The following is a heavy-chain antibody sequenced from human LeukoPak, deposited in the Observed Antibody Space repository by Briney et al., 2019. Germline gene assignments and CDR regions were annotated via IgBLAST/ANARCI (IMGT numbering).Heavy chain of an antibody. V-gene: IGHV4-34*01. J-gene: IGHJ4*02. CDR1: GGSFSGYY. CDR2: INHSGST. CDR3: ARRYCSSNSCYYDY. D-gene: IGHD2-2*01. Sequence: SETLSLTCAVYGGSFSGYYWSWIRQPPGKGLEWIGEINHSGSTNYNPSLKSRVTISVDTSKNQFSLKLSSVTAADTAVHYCARRYCSSNSCYYDYWGQGTLVTVSS.